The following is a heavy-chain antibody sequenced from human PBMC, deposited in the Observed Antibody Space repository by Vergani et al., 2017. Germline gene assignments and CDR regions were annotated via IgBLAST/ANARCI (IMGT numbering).Heavy chain of an antibody. CDR1: GGSLSSGGYY. D-gene: IGHD6-13*01. V-gene: IGHV4-31*03. Sequence: QVQLPESGPGLVKPSQTLSLTCTVSGGSLSSGGYYWSWIRQHPGKGLEWIGYIYYSGSTNYNPSLKSRVTLSVDTSKNQFSLKVSSVTAADTAVYYCARNGYSRSWNYFDYWGQGTLVTVSS. J-gene: IGHJ4*02. CDR2: IYYSGST. CDR3: ARNGYSRSWNYFDY.